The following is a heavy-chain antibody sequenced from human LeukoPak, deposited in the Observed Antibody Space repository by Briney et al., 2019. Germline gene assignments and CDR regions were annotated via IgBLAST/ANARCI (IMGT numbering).Heavy chain of an antibody. CDR3: TGAGPYGSGSRDY. D-gene: IGHD3-10*01. J-gene: IGHJ4*02. CDR1: GFNFLTYW. Sequence: ETGGSLRLSCAASGFNFLTYWMSWVRQAPGKGLEWVANIKEDASETYYVDSVKGRFTISRDNAKNSVFLQMNGLRAEDTAVYYCTGAGPYGSGSRDYWGQGTLVTVSS. V-gene: IGHV3-7*01. CDR2: IKEDASET.